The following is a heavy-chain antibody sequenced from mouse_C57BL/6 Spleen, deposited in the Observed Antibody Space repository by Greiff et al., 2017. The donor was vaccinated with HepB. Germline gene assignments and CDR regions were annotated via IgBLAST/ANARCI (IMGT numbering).Heavy chain of an antibody. J-gene: IGHJ2*01. CDR1: GYTFTEYT. V-gene: IGHV1-53*01. CDR2: INPSNGGT. Sequence: QVQLQQSGAELVKPGASVKLSCKASGYTFTEYTIHWVKQRSGQGLEWIGNINPSNGGTNYNEKFKSKATLTVDKSSSTAYMQLSSLTSEDSAVYYCARGGVYYFDYWGQGTTLTVSS. CDR3: ARGGVYYFDY.